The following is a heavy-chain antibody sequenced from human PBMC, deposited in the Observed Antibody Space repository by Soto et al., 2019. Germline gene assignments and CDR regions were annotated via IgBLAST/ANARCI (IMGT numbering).Heavy chain of an antibody. CDR3: ARGFSYGSGSYYNGSIRYFDY. V-gene: IGHV4-34*01. CDR1: GGSFSGYY. Sequence: SETLSLTCAVYGGSFSGYYWSWIRQPPGKGLEWIGEINHSGSTNYNPSLKSRVTISVDTSKNQFSLKLSSVTAADTAVYYCARGFSYGSGSYYNGSIRYFDYWGQGTLVTVSS. D-gene: IGHD3-10*01. J-gene: IGHJ4*02. CDR2: INHSGST.